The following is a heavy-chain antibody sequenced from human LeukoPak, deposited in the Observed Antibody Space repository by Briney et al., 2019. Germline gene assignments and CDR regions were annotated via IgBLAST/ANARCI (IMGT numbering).Heavy chain of an antibody. Sequence: GGSLRLSCAASGFTFSSYGMSWVRQAPAPGLESVSTISGSGYNTYYADSVKGRFTISRDNSANTLYLQMNSLRAEDTALYYCAKHSGSYFIYYIDSWGQGTLVTVSS. CDR2: ISGSGYNT. J-gene: IGHJ4*02. CDR3: AKHSGSYFIYYIDS. CDR1: GFTFSSYG. D-gene: IGHD1-26*01. V-gene: IGHV3-23*01.